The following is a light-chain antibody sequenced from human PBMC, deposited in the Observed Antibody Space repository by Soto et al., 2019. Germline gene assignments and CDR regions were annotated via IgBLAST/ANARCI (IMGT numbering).Light chain of an antibody. J-gene: IGKJ5*01. V-gene: IGKV3D-15*01. CDR1: QTVKTK. CDR3: QQYSLWPAEIT. Sequence: EMLMTQSPGTLSVSPGERATFSCRASQTVKTKVAWYQQKPGQAPRLVMYGASSRATGIPARFSGSGSGTEFTLTISSLQSEDSAIYYCQQYSLWPAEITFGQGTRLEIK. CDR2: GAS.